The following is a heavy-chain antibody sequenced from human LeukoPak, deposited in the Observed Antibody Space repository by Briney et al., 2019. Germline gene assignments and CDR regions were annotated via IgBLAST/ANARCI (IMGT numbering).Heavy chain of an antibody. J-gene: IGHJ4*02. CDR1: GGSISSSNW. D-gene: IGHD1-26*01. CDR3: ARVSGSYYPNPVVDY. CDR2: INYSGST. V-gene: IGHV4-4*02. Sequence: SETLSLTCAVSGGSISSSNWWSWVRQPPGKGLEWIGYINYSGSTNYNPSLKSRVTISVDTSKNQFSLKLSSVTAADTAVYYCARVSGSYYPNPVVDYWGQGTLVTVSS.